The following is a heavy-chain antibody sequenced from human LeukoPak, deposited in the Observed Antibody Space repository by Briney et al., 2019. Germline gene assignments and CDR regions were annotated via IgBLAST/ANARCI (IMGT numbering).Heavy chain of an antibody. J-gene: IGHJ6*03. CDR3: ARDGDILTGYYPHYYMDV. Sequence: GGSLRLSCAASGFTFSSYSMNWVRQAPGKGLEWVSSISSSSSYIYYADSVKGRFTISRDNAKNSLYLQMNSLRAEDTAVYYCARDGDILTGYYPHYYMDVWGKGTTVTVSS. D-gene: IGHD3-9*01. CDR2: ISSSSSYI. CDR1: GFTFSSYS. V-gene: IGHV3-21*01.